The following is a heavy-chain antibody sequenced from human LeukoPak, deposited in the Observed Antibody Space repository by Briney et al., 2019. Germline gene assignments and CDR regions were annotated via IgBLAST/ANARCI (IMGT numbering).Heavy chain of an antibody. V-gene: IGHV3-30-3*01. CDR1: GFTFSSYA. CDR2: ISYDGSNK. Sequence: GGSLRLSCAASGFTFSSYAMHWVRQAPGKGLEWVAVISYDGSNKYYADSVKGRFTISRDNSKNTLYLQMNSLRAEDAAVYYCARDGRVQQLGDYWGQGTLVTVSS. D-gene: IGHD6-13*01. CDR3: ARDGRVQQLGDY. J-gene: IGHJ4*02.